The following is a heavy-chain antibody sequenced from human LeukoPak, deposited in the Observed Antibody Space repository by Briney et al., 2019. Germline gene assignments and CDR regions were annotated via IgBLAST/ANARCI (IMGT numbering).Heavy chain of an antibody. V-gene: IGHV1-2*06. CDR2: IHPSSGAT. Sequence: ASVKVSCKASGYTFIAYHMHWVRQAPGQGLEWMGRIHPSSGATNYAQRFQGRVTLTRDTSINTAYMELSRLTSDDTAVYYCARDGDAFDIWGQGTMVTVSS. CDR1: GYTFIAYH. J-gene: IGHJ3*02. CDR3: ARDGDAFDI.